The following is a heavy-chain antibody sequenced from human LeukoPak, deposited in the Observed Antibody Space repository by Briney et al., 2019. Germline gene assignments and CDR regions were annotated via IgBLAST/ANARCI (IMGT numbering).Heavy chain of an antibody. V-gene: IGHV4-59*11. CDR2: IYDSGST. CDR3: ARVLAQLGIYFDY. D-gene: IGHD7-27*01. CDR1: GGSISSHY. J-gene: IGHJ4*02. Sequence: KPSETLSLTCTVSGGSISSHYWSWIRQPPGKGLEWIGYIYDSGSTNYNPSLKSRVTISVDTSQNQFSLNLSSVTAADTAVYYCARVLAQLGIYFDYWGQGTLVTVSS.